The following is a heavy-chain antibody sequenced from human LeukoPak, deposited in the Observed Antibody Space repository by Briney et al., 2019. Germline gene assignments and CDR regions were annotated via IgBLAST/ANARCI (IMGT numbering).Heavy chain of an antibody. CDR1: GGSISSYY. V-gene: IGHV4-59*08. CDR3: ARTKTGIFDY. D-gene: IGHD7-27*01. Sequence: SETLSLTCTVSGGSISSYYWSWIRQPPGKGLEWIGYIYYSGSTSYNPSPKSRVTISVDTSKNQFSLKLSSVTAADTAVYYCARTKTGIFDYWGQGTLVTVSS. CDR2: IYYSGST. J-gene: IGHJ4*02.